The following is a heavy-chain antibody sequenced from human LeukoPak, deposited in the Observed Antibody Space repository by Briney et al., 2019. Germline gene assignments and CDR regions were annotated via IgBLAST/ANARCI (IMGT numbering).Heavy chain of an antibody. Sequence: SQTLSLTCAISGDSVSSNSVTWNWIRQSPSRGLEWLGRTYYRSTWYNDYAVSVKSRITINPDTSKNQFSLQLNSVTPEDTAVYYCAREFFYSGYDTPLESWGQGTLVTASS. CDR2: TYYRSTWYN. CDR3: AREFFYSGYDTPLES. D-gene: IGHD5-12*01. V-gene: IGHV6-1*01. CDR1: GDSVSSNSVT. J-gene: IGHJ4*02.